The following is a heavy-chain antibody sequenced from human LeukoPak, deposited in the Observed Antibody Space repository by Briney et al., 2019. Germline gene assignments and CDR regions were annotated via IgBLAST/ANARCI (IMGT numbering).Heavy chain of an antibody. CDR3: AKDQRCSSTNCYPIFDY. V-gene: IGHV3-23*01. J-gene: IGHJ4*02. D-gene: IGHD2-2*01. CDR1: GFTFSSYA. CDR2: ISGSGGST. Sequence: GGSLRLSCAASGFTFSSYAMSWVRQAPGKGLEWVSAISGSGGSTYYADSVKGRFTISRDNSKNTLYLQMNSLRAEDTAVYYCAKDQRCSSTNCYPIFDYWGQGTLVTVSS.